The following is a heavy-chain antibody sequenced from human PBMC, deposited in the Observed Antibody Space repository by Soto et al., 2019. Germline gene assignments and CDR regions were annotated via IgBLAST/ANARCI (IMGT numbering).Heavy chain of an antibody. Sequence: GGSLRLSCAASGFTFSSYAMHLVRQAPGKGLEWVAVISYDGSNKYYADSVKGRFTISRDNSKNTLYLQMNSLRAEDTAVYYCARALAPYYYYGMDVWGQGTTVTVSS. D-gene: IGHD6-6*01. CDR2: ISYDGSNK. CDR3: ARALAPYYYYGMDV. J-gene: IGHJ6*02. CDR1: GFTFSSYA. V-gene: IGHV3-30-3*01.